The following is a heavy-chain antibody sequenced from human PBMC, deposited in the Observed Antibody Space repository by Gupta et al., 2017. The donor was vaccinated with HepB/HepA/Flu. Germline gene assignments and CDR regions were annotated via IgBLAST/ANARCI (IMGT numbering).Heavy chain of an antibody. Sequence: QLQLQESGPGLVKPSETLSLTCTVSGDSISSRNYYWGWVRQPPGKGLEWIGSISYTGSTYYSGRNDYNPSLKSRVIISVDTSKSHFSLKLSSVTAADTAVYYGARRYVNNWFDPGGQGTMVTVSS. CDR2: ISYTGST. CDR3: ARRYVNNWFDP. CDR1: GDSISSRNYY. J-gene: IGHJ5*02. V-gene: IGHV4-39*02. D-gene: IGHD5-12*01.